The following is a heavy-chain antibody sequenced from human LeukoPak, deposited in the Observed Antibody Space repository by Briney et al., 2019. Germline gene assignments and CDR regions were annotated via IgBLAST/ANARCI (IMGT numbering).Heavy chain of an antibody. CDR3: AREAAANGVCYTFDY. CDR1: GFTFSSYA. CDR2: ISYDVSNK. V-gene: IGHV3-30*04. D-gene: IGHD2-8*01. J-gene: IGHJ4*02. Sequence: GGSLRLSCAASGFTFSSYAMHWVRQAPGKGLEWVAVISYDVSNKYYADSVKGRFTISRDNSKNTLYLQMNSLRAEDTAVYYCAREAAANGVCYTFDYWGQGTLVTVSS.